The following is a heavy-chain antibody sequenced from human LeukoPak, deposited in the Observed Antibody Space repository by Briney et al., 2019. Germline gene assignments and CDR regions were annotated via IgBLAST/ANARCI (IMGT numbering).Heavy chain of an antibody. V-gene: IGHV3-21*01. CDR2: ISSSSSYI. D-gene: IGHD5-18*01. Sequence: GGSLRLSCAASGFTFSSYSMNWVRQAPGKGLEWVSSISSSSSYIYYADSVKGQFTISRDNAKNSLYLQMNSLRAEDTAVYYCARGLGSYAYSDAFDIWGQGTMVTVSS. CDR3: ARGLGSYAYSDAFDI. J-gene: IGHJ3*02. CDR1: GFTFSSYS.